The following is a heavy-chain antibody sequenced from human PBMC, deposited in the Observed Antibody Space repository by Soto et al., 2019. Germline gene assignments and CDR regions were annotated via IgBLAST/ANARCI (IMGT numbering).Heavy chain of an antibody. D-gene: IGHD5-12*01. V-gene: IGHV3-74*03. Sequence: PVGSLRLSCAASGFTFSSYWVYWVRQAPGKGLVWVSRVNADGTRTTYADSVKGRFTISRDNAKSTLYMQMNSLRVEDTAVYYCASAGYSGSYYNMDLWGQGTTVTVSS. CDR2: VNADGTRT. CDR3: ASAGYSGSYYNMDL. J-gene: IGHJ6*03. CDR1: GFTFSSYW.